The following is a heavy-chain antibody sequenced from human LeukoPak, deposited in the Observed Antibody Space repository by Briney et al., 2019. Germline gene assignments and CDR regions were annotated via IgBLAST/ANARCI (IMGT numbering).Heavy chain of an antibody. CDR2: ISDSGGRT. V-gene: IGHV3-23*01. Sequence: GGSLRLSCAASGFTFRSYAMSWVRQAPGKGLEWVSGISDSGGRTYYADSVKGRFTISRDNSKNTLYLQMNSLRAEDTAVYYCAKDAYLWFGEFLNWFDPWGQGTLVTVSS. J-gene: IGHJ5*02. CDR1: GFTFRSYA. CDR3: AKDAYLWFGEFLNWFDP. D-gene: IGHD3-10*01.